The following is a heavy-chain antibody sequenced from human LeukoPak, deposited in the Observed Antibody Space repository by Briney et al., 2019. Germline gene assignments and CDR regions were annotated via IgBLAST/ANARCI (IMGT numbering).Heavy chain of an antibody. J-gene: IGHJ4*02. CDR2: ISYDGSNK. CDR3: SRRYSSGYFDY. D-gene: IGHD6-19*01. Sequence: GGSPRLSCAASGFTFSSYGMHWVRQAPGKGLEWVAVISYDGSNKYYADSVKGRFTVSRDNSKNTLYLQMNSLRAEDTAVYYCSRRYSSGYFDYWGQGTLVTVSS. CDR1: GFTFSSYG. V-gene: IGHV3-30*03.